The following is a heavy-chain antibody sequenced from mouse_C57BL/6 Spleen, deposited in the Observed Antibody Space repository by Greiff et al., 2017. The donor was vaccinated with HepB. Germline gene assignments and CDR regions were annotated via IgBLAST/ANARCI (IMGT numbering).Heavy chain of an antibody. CDR2: IDPSDSET. V-gene: IGHV1-52*01. Sequence: VQLQQSGAELVRPGSSVKLSCKASGYTFTSYWMHWVKQRPIQGLEWIGNIDPSDSETHYNQKFKDKATLTVDKSSSTAYMQLSSLTSEDSAVYYCARPGWDEDYDAMDYWGQGTSVTVSS. CDR1: GYTFTSYW. CDR3: ARPGWDEDYDAMDY. J-gene: IGHJ4*01. D-gene: IGHD4-1*01.